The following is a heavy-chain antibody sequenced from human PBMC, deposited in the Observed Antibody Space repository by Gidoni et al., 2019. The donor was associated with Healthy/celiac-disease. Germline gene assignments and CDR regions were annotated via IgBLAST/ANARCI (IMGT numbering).Heavy chain of an antibody. CDR1: GFTFSSYS. V-gene: IGHV3-48*02. D-gene: IGHD6-6*01. CDR2: ISSSSSTI. Sequence: EVQLVESGGGLVQPGGSLRLSCAASGFTFSSYSMNWVRQAPGKGLEWVSYISSSSSTIYYADSVKGRFTISRDNAKNSLYLQMNSLRDEDTAVYYCARDTFKSSSIAAPSDYWGQGTLVTVSS. J-gene: IGHJ4*02. CDR3: ARDTFKSSSIAAPSDY.